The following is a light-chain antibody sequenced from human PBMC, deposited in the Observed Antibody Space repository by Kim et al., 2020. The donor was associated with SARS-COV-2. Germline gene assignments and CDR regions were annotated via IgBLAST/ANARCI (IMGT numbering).Light chain of an antibody. V-gene: IGLV2-14*01. CDR3: SSYTSSSTLV. CDR1: SSDVGGSKY. Sequence: QSALTQPASVSGSPGQSITISCTGTSSDVGGSKYVSWYQQHPGKAPKLMIYEVNNRPSGVSNRFSGSKSGSTASLTISGLQADDEGDYYCSSYTSSSTLVFGAGTQLTVL. CDR2: EVN. J-gene: IGLJ2*01.